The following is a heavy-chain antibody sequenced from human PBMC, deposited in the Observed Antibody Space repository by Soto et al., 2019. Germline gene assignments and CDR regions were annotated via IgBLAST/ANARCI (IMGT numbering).Heavy chain of an antibody. CDR1: GYTFSRYA. Sequence: ASVKVSCKASGYTFSRYAIHWVRQAPGQRLEWMGWINAGNGNTKCSQKFEGRVTLTTDTSANTVYMELSSLRFEDTALYYCARDQQFRNWFDSWGQGILVTVSS. CDR2: INAGNGNT. V-gene: IGHV1-3*01. D-gene: IGHD6-13*01. J-gene: IGHJ5*01. CDR3: ARDQQFRNWFDS.